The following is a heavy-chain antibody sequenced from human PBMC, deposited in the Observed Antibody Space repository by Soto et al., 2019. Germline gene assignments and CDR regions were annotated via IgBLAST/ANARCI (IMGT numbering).Heavy chain of an antibody. CDR3: ARASNKRGNSYGPDY. D-gene: IGHD5-18*01. Sequence: PSETLSLTCTVSGGSISSYDWSWIRQPPGKGLEWIGYIYYSGSTYYNPSLKSRVTISVDTSKNQFSLKLSSVTAADTAVYYCARASNKRGNSYGPDYWGQGTLVTVSS. J-gene: IGHJ4*02. CDR1: GGSISSYD. CDR2: IYYSGST. V-gene: IGHV4-59*12.